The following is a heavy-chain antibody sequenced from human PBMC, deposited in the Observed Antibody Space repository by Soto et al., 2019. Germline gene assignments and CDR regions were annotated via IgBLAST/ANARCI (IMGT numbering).Heavy chain of an antibody. J-gene: IGHJ4*02. CDR1: GGSISSSSYY. Sequence: QLQLQESGPGLVKPSETLSLTCTVSGGSISSSSYYWGWIRQPPGKGLEWIGSISYRGSTYYNPSRKSRVTISVDTPKNQFSLKLSSVTAADTAVYYCARQPAMANFDYWGQGTLVTVSS. D-gene: IGHD5-18*01. CDR3: ARQPAMANFDY. V-gene: IGHV4-39*01. CDR2: ISYRGST.